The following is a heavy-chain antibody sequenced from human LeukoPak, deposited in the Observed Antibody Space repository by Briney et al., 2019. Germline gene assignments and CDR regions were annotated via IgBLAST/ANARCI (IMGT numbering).Heavy chain of an antibody. D-gene: IGHD3-10*01. V-gene: IGHV3-7*03. CDR1: GFTFSSYW. Sequence: GGSLRLSCAASGFTFSSYWMSWVRQAPGKGLEWVAHIKQDGSEKYYVDSVKGRFTISRDNAKNSVYLQMNSLRAEDTAVYYCAKGLSWFGEPYYFDYWGQGTLVTVSS. CDR3: AKGLSWFGEPYYFDY. J-gene: IGHJ4*02. CDR2: IKQDGSEK.